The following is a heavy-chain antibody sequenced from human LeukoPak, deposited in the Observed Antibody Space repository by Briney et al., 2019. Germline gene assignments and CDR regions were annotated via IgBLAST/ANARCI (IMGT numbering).Heavy chain of an antibody. Sequence: SETLSLTCAVYGGSFSGYYWSWIRQPPGKGLEWIGEINHSGTTKYNASLKSRVTISVDTSKNQFSLKASPVTAADTAVYYCARGLNWNDGNYYYGMDVWGKGTTVTVSS. CDR2: INHSGTT. CDR1: GGSFSGYY. CDR3: ARGLNWNDGNYYYGMDV. J-gene: IGHJ6*04. D-gene: IGHD1-20*01. V-gene: IGHV4-34*01.